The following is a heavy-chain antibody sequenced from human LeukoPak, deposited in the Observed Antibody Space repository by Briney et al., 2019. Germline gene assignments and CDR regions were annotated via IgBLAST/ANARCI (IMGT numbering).Heavy chain of an antibody. J-gene: IGHJ4*02. V-gene: IGHV1-18*01. D-gene: IGHD2-15*01. CDR1: GYTFTSNG. Sequence: ASVKFSCKASGYTFTSNGISWVRQAPGQGLEWMGWISAYNGNTNYARKLQGRITMTTDTSTSTAYMELRSLTSDDPAVYFCAREGKCSGVNCYSFEYWGQGSLVTVSS. CDR2: ISAYNGNT. CDR3: AREGKCSGVNCYSFEY.